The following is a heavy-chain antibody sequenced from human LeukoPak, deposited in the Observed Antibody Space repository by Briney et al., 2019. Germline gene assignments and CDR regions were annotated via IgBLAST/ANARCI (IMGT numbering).Heavy chain of an antibody. CDR1: GGSIRSSSYY. J-gene: IGHJ4*02. V-gene: IGHV4-39*01. CDR2: IYYSGST. Sequence: SETLSLTCTVSGGSIRSSSYYWGWIRQPPGKGLEWIGSIYYSGSTNYKPSLRSRVTISVDTSKNQFSLKLSSVTAADTAVYYWARHAGSYYTYNFDYWGQGTLVTVSS. CDR3: ARHAGSYYTYNFDY. D-gene: IGHD3-22*01.